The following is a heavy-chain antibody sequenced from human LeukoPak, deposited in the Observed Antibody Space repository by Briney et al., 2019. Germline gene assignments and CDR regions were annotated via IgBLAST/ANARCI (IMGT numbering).Heavy chain of an antibody. CDR2: TNTYGPST. D-gene: IGHD5-18*01. V-gene: IGHV3-74*01. J-gene: IGHJ4*02. CDR1: GFTFTELW. Sequence: PGGSLALPRAAYGFTFTELWVHWGRQAPGKGLVLVSRTNTYGPSTKYAESVKGRITISRDNARNTVYLQMNSLRAEDTAVYYCARARYSYTGIIDYWGQGTLVSVSS. CDR3: ARARYSYTGIIDY.